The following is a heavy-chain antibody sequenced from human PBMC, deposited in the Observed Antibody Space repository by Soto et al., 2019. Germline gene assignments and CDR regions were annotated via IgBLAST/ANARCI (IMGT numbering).Heavy chain of an antibody. D-gene: IGHD6-13*01. J-gene: IGHJ6*02. CDR3: ARDRGYSSSLTNGGMDV. V-gene: IGHV4-59*01. Sequence: WTWIQQPPGKRLEWIGYIHYSGSTNYQPSLKSRVTMSVDTSKTQFSLKLSSVTAADTAVYYCARDRGYSSSLTNGGMDVWGQGTTVTVSS. CDR2: IHYSGST.